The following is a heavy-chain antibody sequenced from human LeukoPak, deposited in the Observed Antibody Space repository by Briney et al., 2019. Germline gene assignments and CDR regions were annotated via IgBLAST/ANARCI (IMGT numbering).Heavy chain of an antibody. CDR3: AKSGPVHRYYYYGMDV. J-gene: IGHJ6*02. CDR1: GFTFSSYA. D-gene: IGHD2-21*01. CDR2: ISGSGRST. V-gene: IGHV3-23*01. Sequence: GGSLRLSCAASGFTFSSYAMSWVRQAPGKGLEWVSAISGSGRSTYYADSVKGRFTISRDNSKNTLYLQMNSLRAEDTAVYYCAKSGPVHRYYYYGMDVWGQGTTVTVPS.